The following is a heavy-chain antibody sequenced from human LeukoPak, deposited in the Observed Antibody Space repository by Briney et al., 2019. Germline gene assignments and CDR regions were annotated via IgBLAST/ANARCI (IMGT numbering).Heavy chain of an antibody. CDR3: ARHVTVASRGFDY. CDR2: ILNIGST. CDR1: GGSISSYY. D-gene: IGHD5-12*01. V-gene: IGHV4-59*08. J-gene: IGHJ4*02. Sequence: PSETLSLTCTVSGGSISSYYWSWIRRPPGKGLEWIGYILNIGSTNYNPSLKSRVTISLDTSKNQFSLKLSSVTAADTAVYYCARHVTVASRGFDYWGQGTLVTVSS.